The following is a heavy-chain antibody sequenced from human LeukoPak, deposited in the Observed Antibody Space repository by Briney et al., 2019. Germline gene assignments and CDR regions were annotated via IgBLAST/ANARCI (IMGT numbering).Heavy chain of an antibody. Sequence: GGSLRLSCAAPGFTFSSYWMHWVRQAPGKGLVWVSRINSDVSSTSYADSVKGRVTISRDNAKNTLYLQMNSLRAEDTAVYYCAREGKEFGVVIYYYYYGMDVWGQGTTVTVSS. CDR2: INSDVSST. CDR1: GFTFSSYW. D-gene: IGHD3-3*01. J-gene: IGHJ6*02. CDR3: AREGKEFGVVIYYYYYGMDV. V-gene: IGHV3-74*01.